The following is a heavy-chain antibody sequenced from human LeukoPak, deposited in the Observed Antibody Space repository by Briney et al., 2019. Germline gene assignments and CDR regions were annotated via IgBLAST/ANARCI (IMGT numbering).Heavy chain of an antibody. CDR3: AKVRPGYYYMDV. CDR1: GFTFSSYW. D-gene: IGHD7-27*01. J-gene: IGHJ6*03. CDR2: INIDGGGT. V-gene: IGHV3-74*01. Sequence: PGGSLRLSCAASGFTFSSYWMHWVRQDPRRSVLRVSRINIDGGGTSYADSVKGRFTISRDNAKNTLYLQMNSLRAEDTAVYYCAKVRPGYYYMDVWGKGTTVTVSS.